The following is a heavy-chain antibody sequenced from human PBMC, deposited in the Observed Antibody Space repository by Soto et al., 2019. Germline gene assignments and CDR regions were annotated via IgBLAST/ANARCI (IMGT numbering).Heavy chain of an antibody. J-gene: IGHJ4*02. V-gene: IGHV1-3*01. D-gene: IGHD3-3*01. Sequence: ASVKVSCKASGYTFTSYAMHWVRQAPGQRLEWMGWINAGNGNTKYSQKFQGRVTITRDTSASTAYMELSSLRSEDTAVYYCARVRGYYDFWSGYFDYWGQGTLVTVSS. CDR3: ARVRGYYDFWSGYFDY. CDR1: GYTFTSYA. CDR2: INAGNGNT.